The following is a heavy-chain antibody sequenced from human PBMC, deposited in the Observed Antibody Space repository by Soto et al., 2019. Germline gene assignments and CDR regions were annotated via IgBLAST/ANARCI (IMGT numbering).Heavy chain of an antibody. CDR2: ISAYNGNT. J-gene: IGHJ6*02. CDR3: AREGPAPYYYGMDV. V-gene: IGHV1-18*01. Sequence: QVQLVQSGGEVKKPGASVKVSCKTSGYSFTTYGISWVRQAPGQGLEWMGWISAYNGNTNYAQKLQGRVTMTTDTSTSTAYMELRSLRSDDTAVYYCAREGPAPYYYGMDVWGQGSTVTVSS. CDR1: GYSFTTYG.